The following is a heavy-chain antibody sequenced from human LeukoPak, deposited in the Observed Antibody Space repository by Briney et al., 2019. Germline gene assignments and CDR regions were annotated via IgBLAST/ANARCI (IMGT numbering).Heavy chain of an antibody. V-gene: IGHV1-24*01. D-gene: IGHD3-10*01. CDR2: FDREDEET. Sequence: GASVTVSCKVSGFILTELSIHWLRLAPGKGLEGMGSFDREDEETMYAQPLQGRVTMTEDISADTAFLQLRSLTLEDTAVYYCVTDHYNNHGNFDFWGQGTLVTVSS. CDR1: GFILTELS. J-gene: IGHJ4*02. CDR3: VTDHYNNHGNFDF.